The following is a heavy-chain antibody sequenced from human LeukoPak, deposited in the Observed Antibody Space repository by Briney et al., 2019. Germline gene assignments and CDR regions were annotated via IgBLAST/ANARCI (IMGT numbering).Heavy chain of an antibody. CDR1: GFSFSDYY. Sequence: PGGSLRLSCAASGFSFSDYYMSWIRQAPGKGLEWVSYISSSSSYTNYADSVKGRFTISRDNAKNSLYLQMNSLRAEDTAVYYCARETVHYGMDVWGKGTTATVSS. CDR2: ISSSSSYT. J-gene: IGHJ6*04. V-gene: IGHV3-11*06. D-gene: IGHD2-21*02. CDR3: ARETVHYGMDV.